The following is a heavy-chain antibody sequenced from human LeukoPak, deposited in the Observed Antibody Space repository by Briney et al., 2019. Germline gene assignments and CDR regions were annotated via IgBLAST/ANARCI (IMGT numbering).Heavy chain of an antibody. CDR2: MNPNSGNT. V-gene: IGHV1-8*01. CDR1: GYTFSSYD. CDR3: ARGFGVYSDRGGYGYWFDP. Sequence: ASVKVSCKASGYTFSSYDINWVRQAIGQGLEWMGWMNPNSGNTGYAQNFQARVTMTRNTSATTAYMELNSLRSEDTAVYYCARGFGVYSDRGGYGYWFDPWGQGTLVTVSS. D-gene: IGHD3-22*01. J-gene: IGHJ5*02.